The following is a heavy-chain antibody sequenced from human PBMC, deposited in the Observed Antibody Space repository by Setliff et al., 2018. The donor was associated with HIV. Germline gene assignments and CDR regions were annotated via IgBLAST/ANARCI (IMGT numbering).Heavy chain of an antibody. CDR2: ISPNFGHT. CDR3: ARLGSGWSDSYYYAMDI. D-gene: IGHD6-19*01. Sequence: ASVKVSCKASGYTFTTYGISWVRQAPGHGLEWMGWISPNFGHTKYAQRFLDRVTMTIDTATSRAYMELRSLRSDDTVVYFCARLGSGWSDSYYYAMDIWGQGTTVTVSS. CDR1: GYTFTTYG. V-gene: IGHV1-18*01. J-gene: IGHJ6*02.